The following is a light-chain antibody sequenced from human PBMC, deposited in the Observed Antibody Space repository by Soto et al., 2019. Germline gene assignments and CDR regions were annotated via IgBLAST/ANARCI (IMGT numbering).Light chain of an antibody. Sequence: QSALTQPRSVSGSPGQSVTISCTGTSSDVGDYNYVSWYQQYPGKAPKLVIYDVSKRPSGVPDRFSGSKSGNTASLTISGLQAEDEADYYCCSFAGSYTFWVFGGGTKVTGL. J-gene: IGLJ3*02. CDR2: DVS. CDR1: SSDVGDYNY. CDR3: CSFAGSYTFWV. V-gene: IGLV2-11*01.